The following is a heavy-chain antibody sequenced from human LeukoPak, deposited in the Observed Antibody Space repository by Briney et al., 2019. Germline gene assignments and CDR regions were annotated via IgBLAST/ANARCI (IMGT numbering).Heavy chain of an antibody. CDR2: VIPIFGTA. V-gene: IGHV1-69*13. D-gene: IGHD1-26*01. J-gene: IGHJ4*02. Sequence: ASVKVSCKASGGTFSSYAISWVRQAPGQGHEWMGGVIPIFGTANYAQKFQGRVTITADESTSTAYMELSSLRSEDTAVYYCARTGASGSYYGSSYFDYWGQGTLVTVSS. CDR3: ARTGASGSYYGSSYFDY. CDR1: GGTFSSYA.